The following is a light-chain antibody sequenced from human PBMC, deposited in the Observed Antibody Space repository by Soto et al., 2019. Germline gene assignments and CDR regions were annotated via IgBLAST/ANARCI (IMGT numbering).Light chain of an antibody. CDR3: QPSYSTPRT. J-gene: IGKJ5*01. Sequence: QMTKSPASLSASVGDRVTITFRASQSISSYLNWYQQKPGKAPKLLIYAASCLKSGAASRFSVRGFETYLTVLMSSVQSEDFAPSFCQPSYSTPRTFGQGTRLEIK. CDR2: AAS. CDR1: QSISSY. V-gene: IGKV1-39*01.